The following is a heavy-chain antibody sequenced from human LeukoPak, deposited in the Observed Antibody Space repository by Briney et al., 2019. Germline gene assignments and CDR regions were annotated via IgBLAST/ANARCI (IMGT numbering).Heavy chain of an antibody. J-gene: IGHJ4*02. CDR2: IKSNIDGGAS. CDR3: TSDPLTQGGIDY. D-gene: IGHD4-23*01. CDR1: GFCCIHAW. Sequence: GCSLRLDSTTYGFCCIHAWLYWVGQVAAFWLPLVCRIKSNIDGGASDYAAPVKGRFTISRDDSRNTPYLQMNTLQIEDTGIYYCTSDPLTQGGIDYWGQGTLVTVSS. V-gene: IGHV3-15*01.